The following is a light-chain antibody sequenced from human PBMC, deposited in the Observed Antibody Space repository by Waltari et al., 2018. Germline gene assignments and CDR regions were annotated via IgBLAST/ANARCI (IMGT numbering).Light chain of an antibody. V-gene: IGKV4-1*01. CDR1: TNILYSSNNKNY. CDR2: WAS. CDR3: QQYYSTPLT. J-gene: IGKJ4*01. Sequence: DIVMTQPPDSLAVSLGERATINCKSSTNILYSSNNKNYLTWYQQKPGQPPKMIIYWASTRESGVPDRFSGSGSGTDFTLTISSLQAEDVAVYYCQQYYSTPLTFGGGTKVEI.